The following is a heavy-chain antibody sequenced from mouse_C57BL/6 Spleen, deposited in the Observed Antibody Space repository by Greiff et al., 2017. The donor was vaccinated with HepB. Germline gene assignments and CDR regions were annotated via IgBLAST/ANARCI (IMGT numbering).Heavy chain of an antibody. CDR2: ISSGSSTI. Sequence: EVKLVESGGGLVKPGGSLKLSCAASGFTFSDYGMHWVRQAPEKGLEWVAYISSGSSTIYYADTVKGRCTISRDNAKNTLFLQMTSLRSEDTAMYYCARGGLHWYFDVWGTGTTVTVSS. V-gene: IGHV5-17*01. J-gene: IGHJ1*03. CDR3: ARGGLHWYFDV. CDR1: GFTFSDYG. D-gene: IGHD3-3*01.